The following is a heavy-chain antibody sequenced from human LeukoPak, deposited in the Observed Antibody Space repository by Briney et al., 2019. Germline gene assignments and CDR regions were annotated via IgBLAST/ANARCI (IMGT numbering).Heavy chain of an antibody. CDR3: ARDRGYYYDSSGYYTSAFDI. J-gene: IGHJ3*02. Sequence: PSETLSLTCTVSGYSISSGYYWGWIRQPPGKGLEWIGSIYHSGSTYYNPSLKIRVTISVDTSKNQFSLQLSSVTAADTAVYYCARDRGYYYDSSGYYTSAFDIWGQGTMVTVSS. V-gene: IGHV4-38-2*02. D-gene: IGHD3-22*01. CDR2: IYHSGST. CDR1: GYSISSGYY.